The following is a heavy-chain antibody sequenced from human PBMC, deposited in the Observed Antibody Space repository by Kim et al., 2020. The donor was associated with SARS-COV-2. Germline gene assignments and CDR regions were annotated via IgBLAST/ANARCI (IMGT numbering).Heavy chain of an antibody. CDR3: ASLDWEGSSDY. D-gene: IGHD3-3*01. Sequence: TKNSQKLQGMVTITRDTSASTAYMELSSLRSEDTAVYYCASLDWEGSSDYWGQGTLVTVSS. V-gene: IGHV1-3*01. CDR2: T. J-gene: IGHJ4*02.